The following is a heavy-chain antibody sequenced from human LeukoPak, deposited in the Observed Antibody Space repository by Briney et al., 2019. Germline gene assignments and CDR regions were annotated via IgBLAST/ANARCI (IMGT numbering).Heavy chain of an antibody. CDR2: MNPNSGNT. J-gene: IGHJ6*02. Sequence: ASVMVSCKASGYTFTSYDINWVRQATGQGLEWMGWMNPNSGNTGYAQKFQDRVTMTRNTSINTAYMELDSLRSEDTAVYYCARGQKDNGVSSSWYYYGLDVWGQGTTVTVSS. CDR1: GYTFTSYD. V-gene: IGHV1-8*01. CDR3: ARGQKDNGVSSSWYYYGLDV. D-gene: IGHD6-13*01.